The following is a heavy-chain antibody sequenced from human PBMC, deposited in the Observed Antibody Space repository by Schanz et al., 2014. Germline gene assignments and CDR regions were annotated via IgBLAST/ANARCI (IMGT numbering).Heavy chain of an antibody. V-gene: IGHV3-NL1*01. Sequence: QVQLVESGGGVVQPGRSLRLSCAASGFTFSSYGMHWVRQAPGKGLEWVSDISSGSSYANYADSVKGRFTISRDNSKNTLYLQMNSLRAEDTAVYYCAKQIHYDILTVTRNWGQGTLVTVSS. J-gene: IGHJ4*02. CDR2: ISSGSSYA. CDR1: GFTFSSYG. CDR3: AKQIHYDILTVTRN. D-gene: IGHD3-9*01.